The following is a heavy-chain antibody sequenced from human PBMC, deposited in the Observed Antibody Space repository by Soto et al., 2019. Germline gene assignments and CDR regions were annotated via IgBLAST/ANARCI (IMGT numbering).Heavy chain of an antibody. J-gene: IGHJ6*02. CDR2: IIPIFGTA. Sequence: VKVSCTAAGGTFSSYAISWVRQAPGQGLEWMGGIIPIFGTANYAQKFQGRVTITADESTSTAYMELSSLRSEDTAVYYCARDPDSWSGYYTCRSGYQYYIMAGWGQGTTVTVS. CDR3: ARDPDSWSGYYTCRSGYQYYIMAG. CDR1: GGTFSSYA. D-gene: IGHD3-3*01. V-gene: IGHV1-69*01.